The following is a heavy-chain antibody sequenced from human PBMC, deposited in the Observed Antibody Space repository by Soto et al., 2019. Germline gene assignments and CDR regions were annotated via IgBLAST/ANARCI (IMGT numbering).Heavy chain of an antibody. Sequence: SVKVSCKASGFTFTSSAVQWVRQARGQRLEWIGWIVVGSGNTNYAQKFQEGVTITRDMSTSTAYMELSSLRSEDTAVYYCAEAHYYSHDMDVWGQGTTVTVSS. J-gene: IGHJ6*02. CDR3: AEAHYYSHDMDV. CDR2: IVVGSGNT. V-gene: IGHV1-58*01. D-gene: IGHD3-10*01. CDR1: GFTFTSSA.